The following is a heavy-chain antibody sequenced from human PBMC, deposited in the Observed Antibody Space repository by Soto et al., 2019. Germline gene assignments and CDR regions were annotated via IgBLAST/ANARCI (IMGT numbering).Heavy chain of an antibody. D-gene: IGHD1-26*01. J-gene: IGHJ4*02. Sequence: QVQLQQWGAGLLKPSETLSLTCAVYGGSFSGYYWSWIRQPPGKGLEWIGEINHSGSTNYNPSLKSRVTIPVHTSKNQFSLKLSSVTAADTAVYYCARARGTGSYWPSPYWGQGTLVTVSS. CDR2: INHSGST. CDR1: GGSFSGYY. CDR3: ARARGTGSYWPSPY. V-gene: IGHV4-34*01.